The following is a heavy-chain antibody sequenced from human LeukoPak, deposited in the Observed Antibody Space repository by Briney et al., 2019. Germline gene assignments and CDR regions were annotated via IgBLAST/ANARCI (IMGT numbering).Heavy chain of an antibody. CDR3: ARKTDRLVAVGRDRYFDL. V-gene: IGHV3-48*03. J-gene: IGHJ2*01. Sequence: PGGSLRLSCTASGFTFSGYEMTWVRQAPGKGLEWMSYISVNGGATHYADSVRGRFTTSRDDAKNSLYLHMNSLTVEDTAIYYCARKTDRLVAVGRDRYFDLWGRGTLITVSS. CDR2: ISVNGGAT. D-gene: IGHD6-13*01. CDR1: GFTFSGYE.